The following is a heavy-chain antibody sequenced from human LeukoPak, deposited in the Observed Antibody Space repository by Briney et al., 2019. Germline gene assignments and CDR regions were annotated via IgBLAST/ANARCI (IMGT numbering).Heavy chain of an antibody. D-gene: IGHD6-13*01. V-gene: IGHV4-38-2*02. CDR3: ARWEGYSSSWSEGLFDY. CDR1: GYSISSGYY. Sequence: PSETLFLTCSVSGYSISSGYYWGWIRQPPGKGLEWIGTIYHSGRTYYNPSLKSRVTISVDTSKNQFSLRVSSVTAADTAVYYCARWEGYSSSWSEGLFDYWGQGTLVTVSS. CDR2: IYHSGRT. J-gene: IGHJ4*02.